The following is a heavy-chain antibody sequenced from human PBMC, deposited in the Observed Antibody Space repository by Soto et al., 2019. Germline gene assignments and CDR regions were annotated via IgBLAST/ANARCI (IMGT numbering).Heavy chain of an antibody. D-gene: IGHD1-26*01. CDR2: IIPIFGTA. V-gene: IGHV1-69*06. J-gene: IGHJ4*02. CDR1: GGTFSTYS. CDR3: ARSSGNNYGVGTNYYFDY. Sequence: QVQLVQYGAEVKKPGSSVKVSCKTSGGTFSTYSIVWVRQAPGEGLEWMGGIIPIFGTANYARKFQDRVTITADKSTKTTCMELSSLKSEDTSMYYCARSSGNNYGVGTNYYFDYWGQGTLVTVSS.